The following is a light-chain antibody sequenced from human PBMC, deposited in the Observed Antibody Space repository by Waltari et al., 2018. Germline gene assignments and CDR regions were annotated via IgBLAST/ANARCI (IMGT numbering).Light chain of an antibody. CDR3: QTGGHGTWV. CDR2: VNSDGSH. V-gene: IGLV4-69*01. J-gene: IGLJ3*02. Sequence: QLVVTPSPSASAPLGPSVKLTCTQSRGHSSNIVAWRQQRPEKGPRSLTKVNSDGSHIHGDELPDRFSGPSAEAARHITIASLQADDEADYYCQTGGHGTWVFGGGTTLTVL. CDR1: RGHSSNI.